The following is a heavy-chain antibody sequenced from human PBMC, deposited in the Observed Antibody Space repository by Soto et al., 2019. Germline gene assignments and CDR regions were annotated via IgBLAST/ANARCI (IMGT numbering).Heavy chain of an antibody. CDR1: GGSFSGYY. D-gene: IGHD3-10*01. CDR3: ARSLVFGSGSFRYYYYYMDV. CDR2: INHSGST. J-gene: IGHJ6*03. V-gene: IGHV4-34*01. Sequence: SETLSLPCAVYGGSFSGYYWSWIRQPPGKGLEWIGEINHSGSTNYNPSLKSRVTISVDTSKNQFSLKLSSVTAADTAVYYCARSLVFGSGSFRYYYYYMDVWGKGTTVTVSS.